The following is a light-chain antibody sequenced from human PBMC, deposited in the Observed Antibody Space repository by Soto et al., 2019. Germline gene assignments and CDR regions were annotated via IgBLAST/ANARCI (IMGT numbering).Light chain of an antibody. CDR1: QNINTD. CDR2: HAS. V-gene: IGKV1-5*01. CDR3: KQYSTLWT. Sequence: DIQMPYSPSTLSASVVYRLPITGRASQNINTDLAWYQQKPGKVPNLLIYHASSLVTGVPSRFSGSGSGTEFTLTISSLQPDDFAAYYCKQYSTLWTCGKGTKGDIK. J-gene: IGKJ1*01.